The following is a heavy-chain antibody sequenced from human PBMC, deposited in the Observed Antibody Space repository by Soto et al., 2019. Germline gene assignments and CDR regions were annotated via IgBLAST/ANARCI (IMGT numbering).Heavy chain of an antibody. V-gene: IGHV2-5*02. CDR2: IYWDDDK. Sequence: QITLKESGPTLVKPTQTLTLTCTFSGFSLDTSGVGVGWIRQPPGKTLEWLALIYWDDDKRYSPSLNSRLTITKDTSKNHVVLRMPNVDPVDTATYYCAHIFDFDWVWAFEYWGQGALVTVSS. CDR3: AHIFDFDWVWAFEY. D-gene: IGHD3-9*01. CDR1: GFSLDTSGVG. J-gene: IGHJ4*02.